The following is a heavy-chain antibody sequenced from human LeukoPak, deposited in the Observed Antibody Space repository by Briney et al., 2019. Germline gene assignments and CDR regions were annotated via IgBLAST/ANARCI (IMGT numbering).Heavy chain of an antibody. J-gene: IGHJ5*02. CDR3: AKAHTVTTLYWFDP. V-gene: IGHV3-30*18. CDR1: GFTFSIYG. CDR2: ISYDGSNQ. D-gene: IGHD4-17*01. Sequence: GGSLRLSCAASGFTFSIYGMHCVRQAPGKGLEWVAVISYDGSNQYYADSVKGRFTISRDNSKNTLYLQMNSLRGADTAVYYCAKAHTVTTLYWFDPWGQGTLVTVSS.